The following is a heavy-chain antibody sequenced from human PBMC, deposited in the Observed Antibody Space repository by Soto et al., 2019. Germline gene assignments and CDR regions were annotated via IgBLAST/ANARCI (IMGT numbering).Heavy chain of an antibody. Sequence: ASVKFSCKASGYTFTSYGISWVRQAPGQGLEWMGWISAYNGNTNYAQKLQGRVTMTTDTSTSTAYMELRSLRSDDTAVYYCARDQQGYGFVNYYYGMDVWGQGTTVTVSS. CDR2: ISAYNGNT. CDR1: GYTFTSYG. CDR3: ARDQQGYGFVNYYYGMDV. V-gene: IGHV1-18*01. J-gene: IGHJ6*02. D-gene: IGHD5-18*01.